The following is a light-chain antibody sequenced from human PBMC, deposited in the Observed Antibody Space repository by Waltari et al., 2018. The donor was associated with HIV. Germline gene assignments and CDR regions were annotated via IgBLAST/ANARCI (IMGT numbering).Light chain of an antibody. CDR1: QSLLNSNGYTY. J-gene: IGKJ4*01. V-gene: IGKV2-28*01. CDR2: LGS. Sequence: EIVMTQSPLSLPVTPGEPASISCRSSQSLLNSNGYTYLDWYLQRPGQSPQLLIYLGSNRASGVPDRFSDSGSGTDFKLKISRVEAEDVGIYYCMQALQTLLTFGGGTKVEIK. CDR3: MQALQTLLT.